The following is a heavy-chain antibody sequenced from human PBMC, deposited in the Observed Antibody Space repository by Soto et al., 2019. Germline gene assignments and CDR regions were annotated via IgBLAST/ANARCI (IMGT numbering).Heavy chain of an antibody. CDR2: ISSTTNYI. V-gene: IGHV3-21*01. Sequence: LRLSCAASGFTFTRYSMNWVRQAPGKGLKWVSSISSTTNYIYYADSMKGRFTVSRDNAKNSVYLEMNSLSAEDTAVYYCARESEDLTSNFDYWGQGTLVTVSS. CDR1: GFTFTRYS. CDR3: ARESEDLTSNFDY. J-gene: IGHJ4*02.